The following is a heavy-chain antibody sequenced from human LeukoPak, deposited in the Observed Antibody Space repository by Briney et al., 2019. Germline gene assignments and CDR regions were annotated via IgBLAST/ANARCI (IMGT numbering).Heavy chain of an antibody. V-gene: IGHV1-2*02. Sequence: ASLKVSCKPAGYTFTGYYMHWVRQAPGQGREWRGWINPNSAGTQYGQNFQGRVTMNRDTSLSTAYMELSRLRSDDTAVYYCARDDSSSWYWYFDYWGQGTLVTVSS. CDR2: INPNSAGT. D-gene: IGHD6-13*01. J-gene: IGHJ4*02. CDR3: ARDDSSSWYWYFDY. CDR1: GYTFTGYY.